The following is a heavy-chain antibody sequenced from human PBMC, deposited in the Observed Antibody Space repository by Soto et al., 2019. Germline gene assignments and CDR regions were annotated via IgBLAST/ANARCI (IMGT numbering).Heavy chain of an antibody. D-gene: IGHD3-10*01. CDR1: GFTFTDYY. CDR2: ISSTGATI. Sequence: QVRLVESGGGLVKPGGSLRLSCAASGFTFTDYYMSWFCQAPGKGLEWVSQISSTGATIYYAASVKGRFTISRDNAENSLYLQMTSLRGEDTAMYYCALRFMVRGAFDPWGQGTLVTVSS. V-gene: IGHV3-11*01. J-gene: IGHJ5*02. CDR3: ALRFMVRGAFDP.